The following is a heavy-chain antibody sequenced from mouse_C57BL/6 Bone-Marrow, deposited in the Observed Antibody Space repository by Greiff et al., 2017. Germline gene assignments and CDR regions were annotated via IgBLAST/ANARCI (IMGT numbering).Heavy chain of an antibody. Sequence: VQLQQPGAELVMPGASVKLSCKASGYTFTSYWMHWVKQRPGQGLEWIGEIDPSDSNTNYNQKFKGKSTLTVDKSSSTAYMQHSSLTSDDSAVYYCAIDPVYTGVLDYWGQGTSVTVSS. J-gene: IGHJ4*01. CDR1: GYTFTSYW. CDR3: AIDPVYTGVLDY. D-gene: IGHD1-1*01. CDR2: IDPSDSNT. V-gene: IGHV1-69*01.